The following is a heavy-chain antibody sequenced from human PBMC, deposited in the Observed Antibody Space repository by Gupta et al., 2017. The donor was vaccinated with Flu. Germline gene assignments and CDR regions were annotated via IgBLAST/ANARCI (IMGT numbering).Heavy chain of an antibody. CDR2: INHAGST. CDR1: GFF. CDR3: VGGREVPNSHYYLDV. D-gene: IGHD3-10*01. J-gene: IGHJ6*03. V-gene: IGHV4-34*01. Sequence: GFFWNWIRQAPGKGLEWVGEINHAGSTTSNPTLASRLTMSVDTSKNQFSLKLNSVSAADTAAYYCVGGREVPNSHYYLDVWDKGTTVTVSS.